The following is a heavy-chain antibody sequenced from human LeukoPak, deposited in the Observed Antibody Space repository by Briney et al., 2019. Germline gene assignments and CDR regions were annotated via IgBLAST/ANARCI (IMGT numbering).Heavy chain of an antibody. CDR3: ARHTYDSLTGYYPKDFDY. Sequence: SETLSLTCTVSGGSISSSSYYWGWVRQPPGKGLEWIGSIYYSGSTYYNPSLKRRVHISVDTSKNQFSLKLSSVTAADTAVYYCARHTYDSLTGYYPKDFDYWGQGTLVTVSS. V-gene: IGHV4-39*01. CDR2: IYYSGST. CDR1: GGSISSSSYY. J-gene: IGHJ4*02. D-gene: IGHD3-9*01.